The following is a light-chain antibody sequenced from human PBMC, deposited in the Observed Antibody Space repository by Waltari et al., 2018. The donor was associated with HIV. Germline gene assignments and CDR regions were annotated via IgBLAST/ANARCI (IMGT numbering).Light chain of an antibody. J-gene: IGLJ1*01. CDR1: ALAKKY. CDR2: DDT. Sequence: SYELTQPPSVSVSPGQTARITCSGDALAKKYAYWYQQKSGQAPVLVIYDDTKRPSGIPDRFSGSSSGAMATLTISGAQLEDEGDYYCYSTDSSGYLFVFGTGTKVTVL. V-gene: IGLV3-10*01. CDR3: YSTDSSGYLFV.